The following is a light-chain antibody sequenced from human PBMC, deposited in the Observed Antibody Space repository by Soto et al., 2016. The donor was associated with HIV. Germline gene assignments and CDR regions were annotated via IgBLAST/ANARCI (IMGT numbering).Light chain of an antibody. V-gene: IGKV1-33*01. Sequence: IQMTQSPSSLSASVGDRVTITCQANLDITNRVNWYQHKPGKPPKLLIHDASNLETGIPSRFSGGGSGTHFTFTISSLQPEDIGTYYCQHFDNLPLAFGGGPRWKSN. CDR3: QHFDNLPLA. CDR2: DAS. J-gene: IGKJ4*01. CDR1: LDITNR.